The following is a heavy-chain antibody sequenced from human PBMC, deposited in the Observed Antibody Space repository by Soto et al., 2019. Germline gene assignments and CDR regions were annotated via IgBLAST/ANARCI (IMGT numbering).Heavy chain of an antibody. V-gene: IGHV1-8*01. CDR2: MNPNSGNT. J-gene: IGHJ3*02. Sequence: QVQLVQSGAEVKKPGASVKVSCKASGYTFTSYDINWVRQATGQGLEWMGWMNPNSGNTGYAQKFQGRVAMTRKSSISTAYMEVSSLRSEDTAVYYCAGWTEDIVVVPAANDAFDIWGQGTMVTVSS. CDR3: AGWTEDIVVVPAANDAFDI. D-gene: IGHD2-2*01. CDR1: GYTFTSYD.